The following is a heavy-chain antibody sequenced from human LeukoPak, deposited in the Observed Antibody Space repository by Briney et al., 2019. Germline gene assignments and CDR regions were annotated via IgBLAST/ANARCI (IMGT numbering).Heavy chain of an antibody. CDR1: GFTFSSYA. J-gene: IGHJ4*02. D-gene: IGHD6-13*01. V-gene: IGHV3-23*01. CDR2: ISGSGDNT. CDR3: ARDIVDSSSWYYFDY. Sequence: GGSLRLSCAASGFTFSSYAMNWVRQAPGKGLEWVSIISGSGDNTYYTDSVKGRFTISRDNSKNSLYLQMNSLRAEDTAVYYCARDIVDSSSWYYFDYWGQGTLVTVSS.